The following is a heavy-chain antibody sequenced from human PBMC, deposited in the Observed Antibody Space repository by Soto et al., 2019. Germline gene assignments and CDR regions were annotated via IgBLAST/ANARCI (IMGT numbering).Heavy chain of an antibody. CDR1: GFSLTTSGVG. J-gene: IGHJ4*02. V-gene: IGHV2-5*02. CDR3: AHRVLRTVFGLVTTTAIYFDF. CDR2: IYWDDDK. D-gene: IGHD3-3*01. Sequence: QITLNESGPTVVRPTETLTLTCRFSGFSLTTSGVGVGWIRQSPGKAPEWLALIYWDDDKRYNASLKSRLTITTDTSKNQVVLTVSDLDPTDTATYYCAHRVLRTVFGLVTTTAIYFDFWGQGTPVAVSS.